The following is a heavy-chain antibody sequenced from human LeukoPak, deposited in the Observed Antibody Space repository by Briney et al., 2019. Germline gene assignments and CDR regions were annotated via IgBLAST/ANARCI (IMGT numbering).Heavy chain of an antibody. CDR2: ISSSSTYI. CDR1: GFTFSSYS. CDR3: ARELRTFDS. J-gene: IGHJ4*02. Sequence: GGSLRLSCAASGFTFSSYSMNWVRQAPGKGLEWVSSISSSSTYIYYADSVKGRFTISRDNAKNSLYLHMTDLRAEDTAVYYCARELRTFDSWGQGTLVTVSS. V-gene: IGHV3-21*01. D-gene: IGHD3-16*01.